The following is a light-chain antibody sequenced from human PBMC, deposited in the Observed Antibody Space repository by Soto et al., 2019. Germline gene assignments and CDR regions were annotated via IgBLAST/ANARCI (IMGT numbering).Light chain of an antibody. J-gene: IGLJ1*01. CDR2: EVI. V-gene: IGLV2-14*01. CDR1: SSDVGGYDY. CDR3: SSYTSSSHV. Sequence: QSVLTQPASVSGSPGQSITISCTGTSSDVGGYDYVSWYQHHPGKAPKLMIYEVINRPSGVSNRFSGSKSGNTASLTIFGLQAEDEADYYCSSYTSSSHVFGTGTKLTVL.